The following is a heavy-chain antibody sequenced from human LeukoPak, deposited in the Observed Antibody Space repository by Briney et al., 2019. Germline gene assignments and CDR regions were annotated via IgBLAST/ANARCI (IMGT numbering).Heavy chain of an antibody. Sequence: GSLRLSCAASGFTFSNALMNWVRQPPGKGLEWIGEINHSGSTNYNPSLKSRVTISVDTSKNQFSLKLSSVTAADTAVYYCASSPIIAARPVGYWGQGTLVTVSS. D-gene: IGHD6-6*01. CDR3: ASSPIIAARPVGY. J-gene: IGHJ4*02. CDR1: GFTFSNAL. V-gene: IGHV4-34*01. CDR2: INHSGST.